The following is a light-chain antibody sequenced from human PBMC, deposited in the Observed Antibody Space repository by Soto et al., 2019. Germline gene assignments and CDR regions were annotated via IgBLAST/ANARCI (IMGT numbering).Light chain of an antibody. J-gene: IGKJ1*01. CDR1: QSVSSN. CDR2: GAS. CDR3: QQYGNWART. V-gene: IGKV3-15*01. Sequence: EIVMTQSPATLSVSPGERATLSCRASQSVSSNLVWYQQKPGQTPRLLIYGASTRATGIPARFSGSGSGTDFPLTISSLQSEDFAVYYCQQYGNWARTFGQGTKVEIK.